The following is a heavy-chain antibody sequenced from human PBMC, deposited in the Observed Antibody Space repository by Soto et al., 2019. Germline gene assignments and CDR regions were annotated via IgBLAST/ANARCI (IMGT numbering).Heavy chain of an antibody. Sequence: QVQLVQSGAEVKKPGSSVKVSCKASGGTFSSYAISWVRQAPGQGLEWMGGFILIFGTANYAQKFQGRGTITADESASTAYMELSSLRSEDTAVYYCDLWSRPRGMDVWGQGTTVTVSS. J-gene: IGHJ6*02. CDR2: FILIFGTA. CDR1: GGTFSSYA. CDR3: DLWSRPRGMDV. D-gene: IGHD3-3*01. V-gene: IGHV1-69*12.